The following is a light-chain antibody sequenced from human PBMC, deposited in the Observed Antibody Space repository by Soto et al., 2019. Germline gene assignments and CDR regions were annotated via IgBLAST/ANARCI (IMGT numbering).Light chain of an antibody. J-gene: IGKJ1*01. Sequence: DIQMTQSPSTLSASVGDRVTITCRASQSISSWLAWFQQKPGKAPKLLMYDASSLESGVPSRFSGSGSGTEFTLTISSLQPDDFATYYCQQYGTYLWTFGQGTNVDIK. CDR1: QSISSW. CDR3: QQYGTYLWT. V-gene: IGKV1-5*01. CDR2: DAS.